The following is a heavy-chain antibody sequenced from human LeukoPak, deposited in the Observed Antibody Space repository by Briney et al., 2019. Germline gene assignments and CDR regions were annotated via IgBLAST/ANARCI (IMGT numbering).Heavy chain of an antibody. D-gene: IGHD6-19*01. J-gene: IGHJ4*02. CDR1: GLTFSNYG. Sequence: AGGSLRLSCAASGLTFSNYGMTWVRQAPGKGLEWVSYISTSSRTIYYADSVKGRFTISRDNAKNSLFLQMNSLGDEDTAVYYCARDCVAVARTYFFDYWGQGTLVTVSS. V-gene: IGHV3-48*02. CDR2: ISTSSRTI. CDR3: ARDCVAVARTYFFDY.